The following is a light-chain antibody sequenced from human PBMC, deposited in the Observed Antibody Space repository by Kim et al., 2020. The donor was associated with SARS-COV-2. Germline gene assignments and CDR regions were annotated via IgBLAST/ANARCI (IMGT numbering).Light chain of an antibody. J-gene: IGLJ3*02. Sequence: VSPGQTASITCSGDKLGDKYACWYQQKPGQSPVLVIYQDSKRPSAIPERFSGSNSGNTATLTISGTQAMDEADYYCQAWDSSTWVFGGGTQLTVL. V-gene: IGLV3-1*01. CDR3: QAWDSSTWV. CDR1: KLGDKY. CDR2: QDS.